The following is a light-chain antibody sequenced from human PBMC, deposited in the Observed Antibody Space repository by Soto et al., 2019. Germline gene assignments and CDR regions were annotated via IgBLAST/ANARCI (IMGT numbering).Light chain of an antibody. CDR3: QHYRTS. V-gene: IGKV3-20*01. J-gene: IGKJ4*01. CDR1: QSVSSSY. CDR2: GAS. Sequence: EIVLTQSPGTLSLSPGERVTLSCRASQSVSSSYLAWYQQKPGQAPRLLIYGASSRATGIPDRFSGSGSGTDFTLTITRLEPEDFAVYYCQHYRTSFGGGTKAEIK.